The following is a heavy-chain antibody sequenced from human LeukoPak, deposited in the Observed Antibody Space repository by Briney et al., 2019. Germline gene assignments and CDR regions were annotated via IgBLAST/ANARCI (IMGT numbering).Heavy chain of an antibody. D-gene: IGHD4-17*01. V-gene: IGHV4-30-2*01. CDR2: IYHSGST. CDR3: ARAENGNYVSSNYGMDV. CDR1: GGSISSGGYS. J-gene: IGHJ6*02. Sequence: SQTLSLTCAVSGGSISSGGYSWSWIRQPPGKGLEWIGYIYHSGSTYYNPSLKSRVTISVDRSKNQFSPKLSSVTAADTAVYYCARAENGNYVSSNYGMDVWGQGTTVTVSS.